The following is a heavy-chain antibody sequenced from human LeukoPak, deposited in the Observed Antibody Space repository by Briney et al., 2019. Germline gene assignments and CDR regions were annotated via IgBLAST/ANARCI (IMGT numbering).Heavy chain of an antibody. V-gene: IGHV3-48*01. D-gene: IGHD2-2*01. CDR2: IGISSGNT. J-gene: IGHJ4*02. CDR1: GFTFSSYS. Sequence: GGSLRLPCAASGFTFSSYSMNWVRQAPGKGLEWISYIGISSGNTKYADSVKGRFTISGDKAKNSVYLQMNSLRVEDTAVYYCAGDTKYAFDNWGQGTLVTVSS. CDR3: AGDTKYAFDN.